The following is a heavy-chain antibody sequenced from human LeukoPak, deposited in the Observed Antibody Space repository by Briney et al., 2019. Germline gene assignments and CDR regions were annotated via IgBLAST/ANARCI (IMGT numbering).Heavy chain of an antibody. Sequence: PSETLSLTCAVSGGSISSNFYWGWVRQSPGIGLQWIATMYPPLYHGGNTFYSPSLKSRVTMSLGKSQNQFSLKLHSVTATDTAVYYCAISIGYSYGDDAFDVWGPGTGVTVSS. CDR1: GGSISSNFY. V-gene: IGHV4-38-2*01. J-gene: IGHJ3*01. CDR2: MYPPLYHGGNT. D-gene: IGHD5-18*01. CDR3: AISIGYSYGDDAFDV.